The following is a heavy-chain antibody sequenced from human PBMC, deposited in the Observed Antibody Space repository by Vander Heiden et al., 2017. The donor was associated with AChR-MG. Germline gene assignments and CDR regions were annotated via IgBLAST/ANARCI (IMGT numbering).Heavy chain of an antibody. CDR2: INPNSGGT. J-gene: IGHJ3*02. CDR1: GYSFTGYY. V-gene: IGHV1-2*06. D-gene: IGHD3-16*01. Sequence: QVQLVQSGAEVKKPGASVKVSCKASGYSFTGYYMHWVRQAPGQGLEWMGRINPNSGGTNYAQKFQGRVTMTTDTSISTANMELSSLRSDDTAVYYCAIAYNSVLSAFDIWGQGTMVTVSS. CDR3: AIAYNSVLSAFDI.